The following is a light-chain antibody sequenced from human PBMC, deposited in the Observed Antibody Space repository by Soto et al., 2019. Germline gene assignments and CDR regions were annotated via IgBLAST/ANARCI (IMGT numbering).Light chain of an antibody. CDR3: QQYNNWWT. CDR2: GAS. Sequence: EIVMTQSPVTRSMSPGERATLSCRAGQSVSSNLAWYQQKPGQAPRLLIYGASTRATGIPARFTGSGSGTEFTLTISSLQFDDSAVYYCQQYNNWWTFGQGTKVDIK. V-gene: IGKV3-15*01. J-gene: IGKJ1*01. CDR1: QSVSSN.